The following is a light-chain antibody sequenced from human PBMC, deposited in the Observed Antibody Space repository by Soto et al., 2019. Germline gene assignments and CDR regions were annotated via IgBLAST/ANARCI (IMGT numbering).Light chain of an antibody. J-gene: IGKJ1*01. CDR3: QQYGSSPRT. CDR2: LAS. CDR1: QSVSSSS. V-gene: IGKV3-20*01. Sequence: EIVSTQAPGTQSLSPGDRATLSCRANQSVSSSSLAWYQQRPGQAPRLLIYLASIRPTGIPDRFSGSGSGTDFTLTINRLEPEDFAVYYCQQYGSSPRTFGQGTKVEIK.